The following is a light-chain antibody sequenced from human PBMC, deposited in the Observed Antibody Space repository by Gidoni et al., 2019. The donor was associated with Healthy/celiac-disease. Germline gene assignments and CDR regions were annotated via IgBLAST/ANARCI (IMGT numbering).Light chain of an antibody. CDR3: QQRSNWPRLT. CDR2: DAS. CDR1: QSVSSY. J-gene: IGKJ4*01. V-gene: IGKV3-11*01. Sequence: VLTHSPATLSLSPGERATLSCRASQSVSSYLAWYQQKPGQAPRLLIYDASNRATGIPARFSGSGSGTDFTLTISSLEPEDFAVYYCQQRSNWPRLTFGGGTKVEIK.